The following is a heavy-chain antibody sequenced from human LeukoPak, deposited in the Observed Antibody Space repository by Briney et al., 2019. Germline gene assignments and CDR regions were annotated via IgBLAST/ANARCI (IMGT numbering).Heavy chain of an antibody. CDR2: IYYSGST. J-gene: IGHJ4*02. Sequence: PSETLSLTCTVSGGSISSGGYYWSWIRQHPGKGLAWIGGIYYSGSTYHNPSLKSRVTISVDTSKNQFSLKLSSVTAADTAVYYCAREVGGDGDYFDYWGQGTLVTVSS. CDR3: AREVGGDGDYFDY. V-gene: IGHV4-31*03. D-gene: IGHD3-16*01. CDR1: GGSISSGGYY.